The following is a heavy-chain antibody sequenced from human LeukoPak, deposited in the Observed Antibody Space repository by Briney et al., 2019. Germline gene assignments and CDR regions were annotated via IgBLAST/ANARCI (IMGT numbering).Heavy chain of an antibody. CDR3: ARSAGDGYNHFDY. Sequence: GGSLRLSCAASGFTFSSYSMNWVRQAPGKGLEWVSSISSSSSYIYYADSVKGRFTISRDNAKNSLYLQMNSLRAGDTAVYYCARSAGDGYNHFDYWGQGTLVTVSS. V-gene: IGHV3-21*01. J-gene: IGHJ4*02. CDR2: ISSSSSYI. D-gene: IGHD5-24*01. CDR1: GFTFSSYS.